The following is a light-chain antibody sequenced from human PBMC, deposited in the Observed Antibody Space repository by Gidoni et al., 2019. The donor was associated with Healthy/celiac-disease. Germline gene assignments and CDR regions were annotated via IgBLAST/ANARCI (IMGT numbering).Light chain of an antibody. J-gene: IGKJ5*01. Sequence: DIVMTQSPDSLAVSLGERATINCKSSQSVLYSSNNKNYLAWYQQKPGQPPKLLIYWASTRASGVPDRFSGSGYGTDFTLTISSLQAEDVAVYYCQQYYSTPPVTFGQXTRLEIK. V-gene: IGKV4-1*01. CDR1: QSVLYSSNNKNY. CDR3: QQYYSTPPVT. CDR2: WAS.